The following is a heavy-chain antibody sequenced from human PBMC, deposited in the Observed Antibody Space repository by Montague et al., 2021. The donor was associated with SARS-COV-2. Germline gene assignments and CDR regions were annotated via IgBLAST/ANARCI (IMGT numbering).Heavy chain of an antibody. CDR3: ATGPLTRGGIDK. Sequence: SETLSLTCAVSGGSVSDTDYYWGWVRRPPGKGLEWLGTTIQSGNSFSNPSLKSRLSIFVHASLNEVSLSLASVTAADTAIYYCATGPLTRGGIDKWGQGALVTVSS. J-gene: IGHJ4*02. CDR1: GGSVSDTDYY. D-gene: IGHD3-10*01. V-gene: IGHV4-39*01. CDR2: TIQSGNS.